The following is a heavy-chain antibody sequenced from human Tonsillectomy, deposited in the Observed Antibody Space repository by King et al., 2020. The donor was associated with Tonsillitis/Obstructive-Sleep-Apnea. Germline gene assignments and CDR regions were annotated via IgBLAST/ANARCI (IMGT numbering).Heavy chain of an antibody. V-gene: IGHV3-15*01. CDR2: IKSKTDGGTT. D-gene: IGHD2-8*01. CDR1: GFTFSNAW. J-gene: IGHJ4*02. CDR3: TSGYCTNGVCYSPDY. Sequence: VQLVESGGGLVKPGGSLRLSCAASGFTFSNAWMSWVRQAPGKGLEWVGRIKSKTDGGTTDYAAPVKGRFTISRDDSKHTLYLQMNSLKTEDTAVYYCTSGYCTNGVCYSPDYWGQGTLVTVSS.